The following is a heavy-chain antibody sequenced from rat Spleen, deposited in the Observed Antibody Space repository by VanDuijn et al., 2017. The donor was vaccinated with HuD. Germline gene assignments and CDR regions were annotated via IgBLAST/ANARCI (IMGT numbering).Heavy chain of an antibody. CDR3: TRGGPFDY. CDR2: ITTGSTNT. V-gene: IGHV5S23*01. Sequence: EVRLVESGGGLVQPGRSLKLSCAASGFIFSIYGMAWVRQTPTKGLEWVASITTGSTNTYYRDSVKGRFTISKDDAKSTLYLQMNSLRSEDTAIYFCTRGGPFDYWGQGVMVTVSS. CDR1: GFIFSIYG. J-gene: IGHJ2*01.